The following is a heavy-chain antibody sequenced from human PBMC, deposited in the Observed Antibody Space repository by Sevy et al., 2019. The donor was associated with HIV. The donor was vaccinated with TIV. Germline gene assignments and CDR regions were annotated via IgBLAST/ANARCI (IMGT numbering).Heavy chain of an antibody. CDR2: ISGSGGST. J-gene: IGHJ4*02. D-gene: IGHD6-19*01. V-gene: IGHV3-23*01. CDR3: ANPGIAVDGTRGYFDY. CDR1: GFTFSSYA. Sequence: GGSLRLSCAASGFTFSSYAMSWVRQAPGKGLEWVSAISGSGGSTYYADSVKGRFTISRDNSKNTLYLQMNSLRAEDTAVYYCANPGIAVDGTRGYFDYWGQGTLVTVSS.